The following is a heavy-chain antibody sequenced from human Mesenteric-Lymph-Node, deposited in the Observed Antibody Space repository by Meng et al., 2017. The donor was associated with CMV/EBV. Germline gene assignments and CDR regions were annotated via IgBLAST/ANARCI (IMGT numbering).Heavy chain of an antibody. V-gene: IGHV5-51*01. CDR1: GYSFTSFW. CDR3: ARQENFDY. J-gene: IGHJ4*02. Sequence: GESLKISCKVSGYSFTSFWVGWVRQMPGKSLEWIGIIYPGDSLTRYSPTFQGQVTMSADRSVSTAYLQWSSLKASDSAMYYCARQENFDYWGQGTLVTVSS. CDR2: IYPGDSLT.